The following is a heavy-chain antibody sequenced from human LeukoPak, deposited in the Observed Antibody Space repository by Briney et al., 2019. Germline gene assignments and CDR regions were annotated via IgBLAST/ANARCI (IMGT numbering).Heavy chain of an antibody. J-gene: IGHJ4*02. V-gene: IGHV4-34*01. CDR1: GGSFSGYY. Sequence: SETLSLTCAVYGGSFSGYYWSWIRQPPGKGLEWIGEINHSGSTNYNPSLKSRVTISVDTSKNQFSLKLRSVTAADTAVYYCARVVRRYDPPDYWGQGTLVTVSS. D-gene: IGHD3-3*01. CDR2: INHSGST. CDR3: ARVVRRYDPPDY.